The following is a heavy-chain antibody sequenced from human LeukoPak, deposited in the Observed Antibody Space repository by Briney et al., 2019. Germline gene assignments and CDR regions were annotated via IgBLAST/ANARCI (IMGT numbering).Heavy chain of an antibody. J-gene: IGHJ4*02. CDR1: GFTFSSYT. D-gene: IGHD3-3*01. CDR2: ISGGGDYT. Sequence: GGSLRLSCAASGFTFSSYTLSWVHQAPGRGLEWVSTISGGGDYTSYADSVKGRFTISRDNSKNTLYLQMNGLRVEDSALYYCAKRRFLESTPYYFDYWGQGTLVTVSS. V-gene: IGHV3-23*01. CDR3: AKRRFLESTPYYFDY.